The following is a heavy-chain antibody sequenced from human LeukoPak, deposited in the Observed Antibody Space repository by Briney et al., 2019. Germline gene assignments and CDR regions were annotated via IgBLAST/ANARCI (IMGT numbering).Heavy chain of an antibody. CDR2: IKSDGSDQ. V-gene: IGHV3-7*04. CDR1: GFTVGSYW. J-gene: IGHJ4*02. Sequence: GPSLRPSCAASGFTVGSYWINWVSQAPGEGLEWVANIKSDGSDQYYVGSVKGRFTISRDNAKNSLYLQMNSQRAEDTAVYYCARENFQYWAQGTLVTVSS. CDR3: ARENFQY.